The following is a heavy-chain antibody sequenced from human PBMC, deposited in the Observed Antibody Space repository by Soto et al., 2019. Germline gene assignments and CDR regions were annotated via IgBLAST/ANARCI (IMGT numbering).Heavy chain of an antibody. Sequence: SVKVSCKASGGTFSSYAISWVRQAPGQGLEWMGGIIPIFGTANYAQKFQGRVTITADESTSTAYMELSSLRSEDTAVYYCARAFGTMIAEQGDAFDIWGQGTMVTVSS. CDR1: GGTFSSYA. CDR3: ARAFGTMIAEQGDAFDI. CDR2: IIPIFGTA. V-gene: IGHV1-69*13. J-gene: IGHJ3*02. D-gene: IGHD3-22*01.